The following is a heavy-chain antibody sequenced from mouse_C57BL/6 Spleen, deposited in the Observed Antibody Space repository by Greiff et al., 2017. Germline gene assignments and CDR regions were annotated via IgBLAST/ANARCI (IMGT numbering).Heavy chain of an antibody. CDR3: ASGRLRRHYYAMDY. D-gene: IGHD2-4*01. CDR1: GYTFTSYW. V-gene: IGHV1-72*01. CDR2: IDPNSGGT. Sequence: QVQLQQPGAELVKPGASVKLSCKASGYTFTSYWMHWVQQRPGRGLEWIGRIDPNSGGTKYNAKFKSKATLTVDKPSSTAYMKLISLTSEDSAGYYGASGRLRRHYYAMDYWGQGTSVTVSS. J-gene: IGHJ4*01.